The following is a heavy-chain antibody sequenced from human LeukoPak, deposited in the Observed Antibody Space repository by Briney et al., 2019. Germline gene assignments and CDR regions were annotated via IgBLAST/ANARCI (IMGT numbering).Heavy chain of an antibody. Sequence: SETLSLTCTVSGGSISDYYWNWIRQPPGKGLEWIGYIYYSGSATYNPSLKSRVTMSVDTAKNQFSLKLRSVTAADTAVYYCARGDFCSSSNCYFRPMDVWGKGTAVTVSS. D-gene: IGHD2-2*01. V-gene: IGHV4-59*01. CDR1: GGSISDYY. CDR3: ARGDFCSSSNCYFRPMDV. CDR2: IYYSGSA. J-gene: IGHJ6*03.